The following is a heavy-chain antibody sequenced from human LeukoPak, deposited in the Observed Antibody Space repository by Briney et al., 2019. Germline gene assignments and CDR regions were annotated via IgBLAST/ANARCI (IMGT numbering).Heavy chain of an antibody. CDR3: ARDLGSAWGYFDY. D-gene: IGHD2-15*01. J-gene: IGHJ4*02. CDR2: IYYSGST. V-gene: IGHV4-59*01. CDR1: GGSTSSYY. Sequence: PSETLSLTCTVSGGSTSSYYWSWIRQPPGKGLEWIGYIYYSGSTNYNPSLKSRVTISVDTSKNQFSLKLSSVTAADTAVYYCARDLGSAWGYFDYWGQGTLVTVSS.